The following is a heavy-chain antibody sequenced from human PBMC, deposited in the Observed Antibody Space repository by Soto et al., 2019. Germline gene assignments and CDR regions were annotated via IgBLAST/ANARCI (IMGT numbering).Heavy chain of an antibody. CDR2: RNPNNGDT. V-gene: IGHV1-2*02. CDR1: GYTFTGYY. Sequence: QVQLVQSGAEVKKPGASVKVSCKASGYTFTGYYIHWVRQAPGQGLEWMGWRNPNNGDTNYAQKFQGRVSMTRDTSTSTAYMELSSLRFDDTAVYYCARHSGYDYVFDYWGQGTLVTVSS. D-gene: IGHD5-12*01. J-gene: IGHJ4*02. CDR3: ARHSGYDYVFDY.